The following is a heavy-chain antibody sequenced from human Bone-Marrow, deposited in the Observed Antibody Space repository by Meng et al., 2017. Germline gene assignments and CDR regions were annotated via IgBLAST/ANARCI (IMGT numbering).Heavy chain of an antibody. Sequence: QVQLRHWGAGLLKPSETLSLTCVVSGGSFSDYYWSWIRQPPGKGLEWIGEINHSGSTNYNPSLESRATISVDTSQNNLSLKLSSVTAADSAVYYCARGPTTMAHDFDYWGQGTLVTVSS. V-gene: IGHV4-34*01. CDR3: ARGPTTMAHDFDY. J-gene: IGHJ4*02. CDR1: GGSFSDYY. CDR2: INHSGST. D-gene: IGHD4-11*01.